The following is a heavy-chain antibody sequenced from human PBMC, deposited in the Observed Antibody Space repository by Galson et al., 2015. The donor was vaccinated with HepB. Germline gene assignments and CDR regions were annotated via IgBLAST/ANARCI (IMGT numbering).Heavy chain of an antibody. D-gene: IGHD4-17*01. J-gene: IGHJ3*02. CDR1: GFTFSSYS. CDR3: ARVLFFLDDYGDQGAFDI. V-gene: IGHV3-48*01. Sequence: SLRLSCAASGFTFSSYSMNWVRQAPGKGLEWVSYISSSSSTIYYADSVKGRFTISRDNAKNSLYLQMNSLRAEDTAVYYCARVLFFLDDYGDQGAFDIWGQGTMVTVSS. CDR2: ISSSSSTI.